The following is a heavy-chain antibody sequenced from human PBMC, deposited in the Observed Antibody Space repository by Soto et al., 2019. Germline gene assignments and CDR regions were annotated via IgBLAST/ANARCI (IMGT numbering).Heavy chain of an antibody. CDR2: IDPSDSYT. V-gene: IGHV5-10-1*01. CDR1: GYSFTSYW. CDR3: ARHEPPAGYYYYGMDV. J-gene: IGHJ6*02. Sequence: KISCKGSGYSFTSYWISWVRQMPGKGLEWMGRIDPSDSYTNYSPSFQGHVTISADKSISTAYLQWSSLKASDTAMYYCARHEPPAGYYYYGMDVWGQGTTVTVSS.